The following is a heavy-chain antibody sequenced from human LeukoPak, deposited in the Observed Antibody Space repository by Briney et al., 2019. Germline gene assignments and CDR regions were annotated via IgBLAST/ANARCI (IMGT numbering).Heavy chain of an antibody. CDR2: ISAYNGNT. J-gene: IGHJ4*02. CDR3: ARDLGYCTNGVCPGDY. Sequence: ASVKVSCKASGYTFSSYGISWVRQAPGQGLEWMGWISAYNGNTDYAQNLQGRVTMTTDTSTSTAYMELRSLRSDDTAMYYCARDLGYCTNGVCPGDYWGQGTLVTVSS. D-gene: IGHD2-8*01. CDR1: GYTFSSYG. V-gene: IGHV1-18*01.